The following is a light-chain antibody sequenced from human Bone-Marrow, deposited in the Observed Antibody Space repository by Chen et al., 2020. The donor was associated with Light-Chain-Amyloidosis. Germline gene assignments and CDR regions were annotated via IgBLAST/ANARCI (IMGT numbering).Light chain of an antibody. CDR2: ETS. CDR1: TGAVTSGHY. CDR3: LLSYSGARV. V-gene: IGLV7-46*01. Sequence: QAVVTQEPSLTVSPGGTVTLTCGSSTGAVTSGHYPYWFQQKPGQAPRTLIYETSNRHSWTPARFSGSLVGGKAALTLSGAQPEDEADYYCLLSYSGARVFGGGTKLNVL. J-gene: IGLJ3*02.